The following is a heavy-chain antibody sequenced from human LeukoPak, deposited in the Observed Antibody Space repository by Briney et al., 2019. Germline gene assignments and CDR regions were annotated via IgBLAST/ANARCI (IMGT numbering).Heavy chain of an antibody. CDR3: AKAPEPGIAVAGLDY. D-gene: IGHD6-19*01. J-gene: IGHJ4*02. Sequence: GGSLRLSCAASGFTFSSYAMSWVRQAPGKGLEWVSAISGSGGSTYYADSVKGRFTISRDNSKNTLYLQMNSLRAEDTAVYYCAKAPEPGIAVAGLDYWGQGTLVTVSS. CDR1: GFTFSSYA. CDR2: ISGSGGST. V-gene: IGHV3-23*01.